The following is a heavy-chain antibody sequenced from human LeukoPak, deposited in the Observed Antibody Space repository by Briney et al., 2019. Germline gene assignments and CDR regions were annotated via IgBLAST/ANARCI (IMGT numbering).Heavy chain of an antibody. D-gene: IGHD6-19*01. CDR1: GFTLSSYI. CDR3: ANCRQWLVTGNFDY. J-gene: IGHJ4*02. CDR2: ISGGGVSK. Sequence: PVGSPRVSPAAPGFTLSSYIMSSGRPGPREGVGWVSAISGGGVSKYYAAFVKGRSTISRDHSTNSMYQQMNSLRAEDTDVYYCANCRQWLVTGNFDYWGQGTLVTVSS. V-gene: IGHV3-23*01.